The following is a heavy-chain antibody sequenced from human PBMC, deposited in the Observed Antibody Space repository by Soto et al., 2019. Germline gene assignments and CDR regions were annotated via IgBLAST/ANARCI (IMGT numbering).Heavy chain of an antibody. Sequence: EVQLVESGGGLVQPGGSLRLSCAASGFTFSSYSMNWVRQAPGKGLEWVSYISSSSSTIYYADSVKGRFTISRDNAKNSLYLQMNSLRAEDTAVYYCARSRNILTARWFDPWGQGTLVTVSS. V-gene: IGHV3-48*01. CDR3: ARSRNILTARWFDP. CDR1: GFTFSSYS. J-gene: IGHJ5*02. D-gene: IGHD3-9*01. CDR2: ISSSSSTI.